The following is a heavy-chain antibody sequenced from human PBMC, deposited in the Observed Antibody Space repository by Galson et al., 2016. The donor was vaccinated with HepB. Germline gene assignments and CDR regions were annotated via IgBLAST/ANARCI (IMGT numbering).Heavy chain of an antibody. CDR1: GFSFRAYG. CDR2: ISYDGSNK. J-gene: IGHJ4*02. V-gene: IGHV3-30*18. Sequence: SLRLSCAASGFSFRAYGMHWVRQAPGKGLEWVAIISYDGSNKNHADSVKGRFTISRDNSKNTLYLQMNSLRAEDTAAYYCAKFRTYYDVLAGYHEDYWGQGTLVTVSS. CDR3: AKFRTYYDVLAGYHEDY. D-gene: IGHD3-9*01.